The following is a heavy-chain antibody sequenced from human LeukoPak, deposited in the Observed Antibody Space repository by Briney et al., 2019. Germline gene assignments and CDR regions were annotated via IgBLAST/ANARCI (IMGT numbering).Heavy chain of an antibody. V-gene: IGHV4-34*01. CDR3: AREGYSSGWTLTYYYYYMDV. CDR1: GGSISSYY. D-gene: IGHD6-19*01. CDR2: INHSGST. J-gene: IGHJ6*03. Sequence: PSETLSLTCTVSGGSISSYYWSWIRQPPGKGLEWIGEINHSGSTNYNPSLRRRVTISVDTSKNQFSLKLSSVTAADTAVYYCAREGYSSGWTLTYYYYYMDVWGKGTTVTVSS.